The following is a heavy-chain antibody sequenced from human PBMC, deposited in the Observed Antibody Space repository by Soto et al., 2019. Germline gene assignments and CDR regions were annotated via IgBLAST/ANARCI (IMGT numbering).Heavy chain of an antibody. V-gene: IGHV1-69*01. J-gene: IGHJ4*02. Sequence: QVQLAQSGAEVKIPGSSVKVSCTSSGGTFRTAAVTWVRQAPGQGLEWVGGYIPIFGTVLYPQKFQDRVTITADEPATTAYMELRNLTSEDTAIYYCARDPSGYSYFDFWGQGTLISVSS. CDR3: ARDPSGYSYFDF. D-gene: IGHD3-22*01. CDR1: GGTFRTAA. CDR2: YIPIFGTV.